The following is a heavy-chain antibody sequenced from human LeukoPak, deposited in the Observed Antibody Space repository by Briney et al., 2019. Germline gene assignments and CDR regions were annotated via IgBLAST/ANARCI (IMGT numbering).Heavy chain of an antibody. CDR1: GGSISSHY. CDR2: IYTSGST. J-gene: IGHJ3*02. CDR3: VRGLDDSITYRAFHI. V-gene: IGHV4-4*07. Sequence: EPSETLSLTCTVSGGSISSHYWSWIRLPAGKGLEWIGRIYTSGSTNSNPSLKSRVTMSVDTSKNQFSLMLNSVTAADTAVYYCVRGLDDSITYRAFHIWGQGRMVTVSS. D-gene: IGHD2/OR15-2a*01.